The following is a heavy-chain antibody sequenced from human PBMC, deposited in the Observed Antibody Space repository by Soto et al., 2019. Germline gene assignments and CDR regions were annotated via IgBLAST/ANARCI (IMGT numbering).Heavy chain of an antibody. Sequence: SVKVSCKSSGGIFTATAISWVRQAPGQGPEWMGGVIPMFGTANYPQRFQGRVTITADESTNTAYMQLSSLRSEDTAVYFCAVGFKVDYYSLDVWGQGTTVTVS. CDR2: VIPMFGTA. D-gene: IGHD5-18*01. V-gene: IGHV1-69*13. CDR3: AVGFKVDYYSLDV. CDR1: GGIFTATA. J-gene: IGHJ6*02.